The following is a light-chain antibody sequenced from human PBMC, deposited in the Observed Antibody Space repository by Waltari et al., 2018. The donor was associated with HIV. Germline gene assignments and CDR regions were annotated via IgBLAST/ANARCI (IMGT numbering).Light chain of an antibody. CDR3: EAGDSTLKETL. CDR1: TSNIETQW. J-gene: IGLJ3*02. Sequence: QSVLTQPSSASGTPGQTVTISCSGSTSNIETQWVYWYQQLPGTAPKLLIYRNYKRPSGGPERFSVSKSGASSSLVISVLRSEDEADYYCEAGDSTLKETLFGGGTKLTVL. V-gene: IGLV1-47*01. CDR2: RNY.